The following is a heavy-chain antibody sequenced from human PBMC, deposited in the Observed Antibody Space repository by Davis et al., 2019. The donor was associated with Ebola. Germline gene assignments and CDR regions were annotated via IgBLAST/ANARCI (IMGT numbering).Heavy chain of an antibody. J-gene: IGHJ6*02. Sequence: KVSCKASGSPFPSHTITWVRQTPGKGLEWMGGIYAGDSDTRYSPSFEGQVTISADKSISTAYLQWSSLKASDTAMYYSARYRGYIYGYTADYYYGMDVWGQGTTVTVSS. CDR2: IYAGDSDT. CDR3: ARYRGYIYGYTADYYYGMDV. V-gene: IGHV5-51*01. CDR1: GSPFPSHT. D-gene: IGHD5-18*01.